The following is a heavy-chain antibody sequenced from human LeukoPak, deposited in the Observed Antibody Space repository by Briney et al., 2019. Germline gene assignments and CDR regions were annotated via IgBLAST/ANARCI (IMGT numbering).Heavy chain of an antibody. V-gene: IGHV3-30*04. CDR2: ISYDGSNK. D-gene: IGHD6-13*01. J-gene: IGHJ4*02. Sequence: GGSLRLSCAASGFTFSSYAMHWVRQAPGKGLEWVAVISYDGSNKYYADSVKGRFTISRDNSKNTLYLQMNSLRAEDTAVYYCAKESSSWYGGNFDYWGQGTLVTVSS. CDR1: GFTFSSYA. CDR3: AKESSSWYGGNFDY.